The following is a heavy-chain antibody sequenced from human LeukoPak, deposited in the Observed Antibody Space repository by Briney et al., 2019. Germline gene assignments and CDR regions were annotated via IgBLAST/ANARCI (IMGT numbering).Heavy chain of an antibody. CDR1: GYGFTSYW. Sequence: GESLKISCKGSGYGFTSYWIGWVRQMPGKGLEWMGIIYPGDSDTRYSPSLQGQVTISADKSISTAYLQWSSLKASDTAMYYCARHPGTPSDAFDIWGQGTMVTVSS. J-gene: IGHJ3*02. CDR2: IYPGDSDT. V-gene: IGHV5-51*01. CDR3: ARHPGTPSDAFDI.